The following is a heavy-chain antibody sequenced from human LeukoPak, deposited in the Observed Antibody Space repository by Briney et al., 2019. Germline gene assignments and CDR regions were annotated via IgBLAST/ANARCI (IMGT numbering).Heavy chain of an antibody. CDR3: ARDGGALNDY. V-gene: IGHV4-34*01. J-gene: IGHJ4*02. Sequence: SETLSLTCAVYGGSFSGYYWSWIRQPPGKGLEWIGEINHSGSTNYNPSLKSRVTISVDTSKNQFSLKLSSVTAADTAVYYCARDGGALNDYWGQGTLVTVSS. CDR2: INHSGST. CDR1: GGSFSGYY. D-gene: IGHD4-23*01.